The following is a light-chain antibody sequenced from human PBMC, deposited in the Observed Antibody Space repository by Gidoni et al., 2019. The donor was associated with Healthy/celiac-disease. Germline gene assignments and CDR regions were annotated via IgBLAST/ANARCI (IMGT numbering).Light chain of an antibody. CDR2: KDS. CDR3: QSADSSVWV. J-gene: IGLJ1*01. Sequence: SYELTQPPSVSVSPGQTARITCSGDALPKQYAYWYQQKPGQPPVLVIYKDSERPSGIPERFSGSSSGTTVTLTISGVQAEDEADYYCQSADSSVWVFGTGTKVTVL. V-gene: IGLV3-25*03. CDR1: ALPKQY.